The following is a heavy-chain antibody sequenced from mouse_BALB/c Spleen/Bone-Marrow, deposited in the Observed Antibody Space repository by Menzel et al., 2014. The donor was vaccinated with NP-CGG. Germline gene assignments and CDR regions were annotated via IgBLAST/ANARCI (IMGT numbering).Heavy chain of an antibody. CDR1: GYTFTSSW. CDR3: ARGGYGNYYFDY. J-gene: IGHJ2*01. Sequence: VHLVESGSVLVRPGASVKLSCKAFGYTFTSSWMHWAKQRPGQGLEWIGEIHPNSGNTNYNEKFKGKATLTVDTSSSTAYVDLSSLTSEDSAVYYCARGGYGNYYFDYWGQGTTLTVSS. D-gene: IGHD2-1*01. V-gene: IGHV1S130*01. CDR2: IHPNSGNT.